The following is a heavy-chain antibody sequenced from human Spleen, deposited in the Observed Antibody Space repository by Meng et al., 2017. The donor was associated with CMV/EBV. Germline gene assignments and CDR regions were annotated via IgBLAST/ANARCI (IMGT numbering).Heavy chain of an antibody. CDR1: GYTFTSYD. Sequence: ASVKVSCKASGYTFTSYDISWVRQAPGQGLEWMGWVSAYNGDTKYAQKLQGRATMTTDTSTSTVYMELRSLRSDDTAVYYCARDLGYCGGTDCWFDTFDIWGQGTMVTVSS. CDR2: VSAYNGDT. D-gene: IGHD2-21*01. CDR3: ARDLGYCGGTDCWFDTFDI. V-gene: IGHV1-18*01. J-gene: IGHJ3*02.